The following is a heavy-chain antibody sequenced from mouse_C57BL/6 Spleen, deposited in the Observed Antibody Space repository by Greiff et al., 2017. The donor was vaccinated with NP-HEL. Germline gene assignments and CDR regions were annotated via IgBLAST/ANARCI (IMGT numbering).Heavy chain of an antibody. CDR2: IDPSDSYT. D-gene: IGHD1-1*01. Sequence: QVQLQQPGAELVKPGASVKLSCKASGYTFTSYWMQWVKQRPGQGLEWIGEIDPSDSYTNSNQKFKGKATLTVDTSSSTAYMQLSSLTSEDSAVYYCARRDYGSVYYAMDYWGQGTSVTVSS. J-gene: IGHJ4*01. CDR1: GYTFTSYW. CDR3: ARRDYGSVYYAMDY. V-gene: IGHV1-50*01.